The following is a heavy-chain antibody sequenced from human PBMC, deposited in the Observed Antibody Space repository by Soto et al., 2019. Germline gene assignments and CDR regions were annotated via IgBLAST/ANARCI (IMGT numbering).Heavy chain of an antibody. J-gene: IGHJ6*02. V-gene: IGHV3-11*01. CDR2: ISSSASTT. D-gene: IGHD6-6*01. CDR1: VFTFSSHA. Sequence: GGSLRPSCAASVFTFSSHAMSWVRQAPGKGLEWVSYISSSASTTFYADSVKGRFTISRDNAKNSLYLQMNSLRAEDTAVYYCAKDHDIAVRGYYYFPLDVWGQGTTVTVSS. CDR3: AKDHDIAVRGYYYFPLDV.